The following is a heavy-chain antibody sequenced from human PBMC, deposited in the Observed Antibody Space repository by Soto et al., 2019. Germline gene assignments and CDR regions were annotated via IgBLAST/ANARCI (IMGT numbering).Heavy chain of an antibody. V-gene: IGHV3-53*04. CDR3: TMNGYCSSTSGYTPSVEV. CDR1: GFTVSSNY. Sequence: EGSLRLSCAASGFTVSSNYMSWVRQAPGKGLEWVSVIYSGGSTYYADSVKGRFTISRHNSKNTLYLQMNSLRAEDTAVYYCTMNGYCSSTSGYTPSVEVWGKGTTV. J-gene: IGHJ6*03. D-gene: IGHD2-2*02. CDR2: IYSGGST.